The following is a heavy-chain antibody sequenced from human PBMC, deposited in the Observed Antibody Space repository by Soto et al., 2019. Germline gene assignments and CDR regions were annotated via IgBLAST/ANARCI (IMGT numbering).Heavy chain of an antibody. CDR3: ASAGLWFGELLQG. Sequence: PGGSLRLSCAASGFTFSGYWMHWVRQGPGKGLVWVSRINSDGSSTSYADSVKGRFTISRDNAKNTLYLQMNSLRAEDTAVYYCASAGLWFGELLQGWGQGTTVTVYS. CDR2: INSDGSST. CDR1: GFTFSGYW. D-gene: IGHD3-10*01. V-gene: IGHV3-74*01. J-gene: IGHJ6*01.